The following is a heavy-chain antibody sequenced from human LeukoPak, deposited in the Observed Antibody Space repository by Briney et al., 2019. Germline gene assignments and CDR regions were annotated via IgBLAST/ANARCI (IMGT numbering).Heavy chain of an antibody. J-gene: IGHJ6*03. CDR1: GFTFSSYG. CDR3: ARDGTATGDMDV. CDR2: ISGSGGST. V-gene: IGHV3-23*01. D-gene: IGHD1-26*01. Sequence: GGSLRLSCAASGFTFSSYGMSWVRQAPGKGLEWVSAISGSGGSTYYADSVKGRFTISRDNAKNSLYLQMNSLRAEDTAVYYCARDGTATGDMDVWGKGTTVTVSS.